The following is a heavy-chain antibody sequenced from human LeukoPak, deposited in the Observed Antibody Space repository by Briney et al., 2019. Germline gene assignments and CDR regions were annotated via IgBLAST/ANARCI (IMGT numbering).Heavy chain of an antibody. V-gene: IGHV3-23*01. CDR3: ARSPILRLYYYYYYMDV. CDR2: ISGSGGST. Sequence: GGSLRLSCAASGFTFSSYAMSWVRQAPGKGLECVSAISGSGGSTYYADSVKGRFTISRDNSKNTLYLQMNSLRAEDTAVYYCARSPILRLYYYYYYMDVWGKGTTVTVSS. CDR1: GFTFSSYA. D-gene: IGHD3-3*01. J-gene: IGHJ6*03.